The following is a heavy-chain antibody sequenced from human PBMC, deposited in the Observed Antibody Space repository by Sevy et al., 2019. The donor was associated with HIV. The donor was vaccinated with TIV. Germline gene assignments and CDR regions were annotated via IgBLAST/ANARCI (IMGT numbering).Heavy chain of an antibody. CDR1: GYTFTSYR. J-gene: IGHJ4*02. Sequence: ASVKVSCKASGYTFTSYRIYWVRQAPGQGLESMGWISAHNGGTNYAQKFQGRVTMITVTSTTTAYMDLRSLRSDDTALYYCARAYCSGGRCYSLAYWGQGTLVTVSS. CDR2: ISAHNGGT. D-gene: IGHD2-15*01. CDR3: ARAYCSGGRCYSLAY. V-gene: IGHV1-18*01.